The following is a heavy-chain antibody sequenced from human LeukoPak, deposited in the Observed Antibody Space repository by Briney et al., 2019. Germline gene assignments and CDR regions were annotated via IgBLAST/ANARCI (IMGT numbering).Heavy chain of an antibody. CDR1: GYTFTSYG. CDR2: ISAYNGNT. J-gene: IGHJ6*03. CDR3: ARDLRFLAGPAEVRYYYMDV. Sequence: ASVKVSCKASGYTFTSYGISWVRQAPGQGLEWMGWISAYNGNTNYAQKLQGRVTMTTDTSTSTAYMELRSLRSDDTAVYYCARDLRFLAGPAEVRYYYMDVWGKGTTVTISS. D-gene: IGHD3-3*01. V-gene: IGHV1-18*01.